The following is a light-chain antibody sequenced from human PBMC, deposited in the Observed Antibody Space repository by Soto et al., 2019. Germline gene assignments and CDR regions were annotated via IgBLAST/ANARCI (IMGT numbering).Light chain of an antibody. J-gene: IGLJ1*01. Sequence: QSVLTQPPSVSGTPGQWITISCSGSSSDIGTNYVYWYQQLPGAAPKLLIYRNNQRPSGVPDRFSGSKSGTSASLAISGLRSEDEAEYHCAGRDDNMSGFYVFGTGTKVPVL. CDR2: RNN. CDR3: AGRDDNMSGFYV. V-gene: IGLV1-47*01. CDR1: SSDIGTNY.